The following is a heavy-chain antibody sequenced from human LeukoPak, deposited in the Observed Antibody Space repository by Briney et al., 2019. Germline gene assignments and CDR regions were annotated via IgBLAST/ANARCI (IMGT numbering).Heavy chain of an antibody. CDR2: VSTNNSNT. J-gene: IGHJ4*02. CDR3: VISYYDATGYYDY. CDR1: GYSFSKYG. V-gene: IGHV1-18*01. Sequence: GASVKVSCKVSGYSFSKYGMSWVRQAPGQGLEWMGWVSTNNSNTNYAQKIQGRVAMTTDTSTSTGYMDLRTLRSEDTAVYYCVISYYDATGYYDYWGQGTLVSVSS. D-gene: IGHD3-22*01.